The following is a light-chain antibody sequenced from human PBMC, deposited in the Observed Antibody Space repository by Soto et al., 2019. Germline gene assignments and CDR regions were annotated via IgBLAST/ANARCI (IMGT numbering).Light chain of an antibody. V-gene: IGKV3-20*01. Sequence: IVFPKSPPPLCLSPGERATLAWSASQSVVSDYVAWYQHRPGQAPRLLFSGIFRRATGIPDRFSGSGSGIDFSLTINRLESEDFAAYYCEQFGSCPRAVGQGTKVDIK. CDR1: QSVVSDY. CDR2: GIF. J-gene: IGKJ1*01. CDR3: EQFGSCPRA.